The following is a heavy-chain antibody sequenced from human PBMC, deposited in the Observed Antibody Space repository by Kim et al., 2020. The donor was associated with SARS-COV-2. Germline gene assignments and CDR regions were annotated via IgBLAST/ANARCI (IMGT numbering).Heavy chain of an antibody. J-gene: IGHJ4*02. D-gene: IGHD6-19*01. V-gene: IGHV3-21*01. CDR3: ARDLFYSSGWYGGDY. Sequence: DSVKGRFTISRDNAKNSLYLQMNSLRAEDTAVYYCARDLFYSSGWYGGDYWGQGTLVTVSS.